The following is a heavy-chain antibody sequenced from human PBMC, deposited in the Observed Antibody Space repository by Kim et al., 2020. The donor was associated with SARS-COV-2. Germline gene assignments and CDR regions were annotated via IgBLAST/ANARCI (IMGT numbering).Heavy chain of an antibody. D-gene: IGHD5-18*01. V-gene: IGHV1-2*02. CDR1: RFTFTAYY. CDR2: IKADSGGT. J-gene: IGHJ3*01. CDR3: ARKAVNTALNPGAFDL. Sequence: ASVKVSCKASRFTFTAYYIHWVRQAPGRGFEWMGWIKADSGGTQLDETLQGRVTMTRDTSINTAYMELTGLTSDDTATYFCARKAVNTALNPGAFDLWGQGTLVLVSS.